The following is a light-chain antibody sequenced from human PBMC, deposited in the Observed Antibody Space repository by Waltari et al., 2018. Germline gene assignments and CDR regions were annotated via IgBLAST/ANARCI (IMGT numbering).Light chain of an antibody. CDR2: KAS. V-gene: IGKV1-5*03. Sequence: DIQMTQSPSTLSASVGDRVTITCRASQTISSWLAWYQQKPGKAPNLLIYKASALESGVPSRFSGIGSATDFTLTISSLQPDDFATYYCQQYNTFPWTFGQGTKVEIK. J-gene: IGKJ1*01. CDR1: QTISSW. CDR3: QQYNTFPWT.